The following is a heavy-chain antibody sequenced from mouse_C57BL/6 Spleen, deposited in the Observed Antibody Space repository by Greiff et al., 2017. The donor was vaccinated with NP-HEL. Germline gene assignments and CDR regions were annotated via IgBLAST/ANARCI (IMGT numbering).Heavy chain of an antibody. V-gene: IGHV5-6*02. CDR2: ISSGGSYT. D-gene: IGHD1-1*01. CDR3: ARLDYGSEYFDV. Sequence: DVMLVESGGDLVKPGGSLKLSCAASGFTFSSYGMSWVRQTPDKRLEWVATISSGGSYTYYPDSVKGRFTISRDNAKNTLYLQMSSLKSEDTAMYYCARLDYGSEYFDVWGTGTTVTVSS. J-gene: IGHJ1*03. CDR1: GFTFSSYG.